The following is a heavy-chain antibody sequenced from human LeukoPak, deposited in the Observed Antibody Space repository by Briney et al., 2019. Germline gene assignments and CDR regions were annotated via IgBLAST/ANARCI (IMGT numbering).Heavy chain of an antibody. Sequence: GGSLRLSCAASGFTVSSNYMSWVRQAPGKGLEWVSALYSGGSTYYADSVKGRFTISRDNAKNSLYLQMNSLRAGDTAVYYCARARPYCSSTSCYRTLGYYMDVWGKGTTVTVSS. CDR3: ARARPYCSSTSCYRTLGYYMDV. CDR2: LYSGGST. J-gene: IGHJ6*03. V-gene: IGHV3-66*01. D-gene: IGHD2-2*02. CDR1: GFTVSSNY.